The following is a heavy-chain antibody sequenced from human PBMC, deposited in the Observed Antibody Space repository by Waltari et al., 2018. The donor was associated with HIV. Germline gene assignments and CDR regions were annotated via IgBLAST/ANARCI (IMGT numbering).Heavy chain of an antibody. Sequence: QVQLVQSGAEVKKPGASVTVSCKASGYTFNSYDINWVRQATGQGLEWMGWMNPNSGNTGYAQKFQGRVTMTRNTSISTAYMELSSLRSEDTAVYYCARLGYCSSTSCYYYYYYGMDVWGQGTTVTVSS. D-gene: IGHD2-2*01. V-gene: IGHV1-8*01. CDR2: MNPNSGNT. CDR3: ARLGYCSSTSCYYYYYYGMDV. CDR1: GYTFNSYD. J-gene: IGHJ6*02.